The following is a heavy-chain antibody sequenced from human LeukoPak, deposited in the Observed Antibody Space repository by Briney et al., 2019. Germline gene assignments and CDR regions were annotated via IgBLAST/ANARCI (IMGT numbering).Heavy chain of an antibody. CDR3: AKEKEAPQLWLPNWFDP. D-gene: IGHD5-18*01. V-gene: IGHV3-23*01. CDR1: GFTFSSYA. Sequence: PGGSLRLTCAASGFTFSSYAMSWVRQAPGKGLEWVSAISGSGGSTYYADSVKGRFTISRDNSKNTLYLQMNSLRAEDTAVYYCAKEKEAPQLWLPNWFDPWGQGTLVTVSS. J-gene: IGHJ5*02. CDR2: ISGSGGST.